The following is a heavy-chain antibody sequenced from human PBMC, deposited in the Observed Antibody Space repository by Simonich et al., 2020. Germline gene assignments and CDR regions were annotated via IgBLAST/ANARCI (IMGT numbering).Heavy chain of an antibody. CDR2: KGYDGDNK. J-gene: IGHJ4*02. Sequence: QVQLVESGGGVVQPGRSLRLSCAASGFTFSSYGMHWVRQAPGKGREGVACKGYDGDNKYYADAVKCRFTISRDNSKNTLYLQMNSLRAEDTAVYYCARPLPGIAVAGTPRDFDYWGQGTLVTVSS. CDR1: GFTFSSYG. V-gene: IGHV3-33*01. D-gene: IGHD6-19*01. CDR3: ARPLPGIAVAGTPRDFDY.